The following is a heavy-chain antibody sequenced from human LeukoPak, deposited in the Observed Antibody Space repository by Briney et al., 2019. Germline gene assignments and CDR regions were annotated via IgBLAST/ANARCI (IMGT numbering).Heavy chain of an antibody. J-gene: IGHJ1*01. CDR3: ARRESYTLFLQH. Sequence: ASVKVSCKVSGYTLTELSMHWVRQAPGRGLEWMGGFDPEDGKAIYAQKFQGRITMTEDTSTDTAYMELRSLRSEDTAVYYCARRESYTLFLQHWGQGTLVTVSS. CDR1: GYTLTELS. CDR2: FDPEDGKA. V-gene: IGHV1-24*01. D-gene: IGHD1-26*01.